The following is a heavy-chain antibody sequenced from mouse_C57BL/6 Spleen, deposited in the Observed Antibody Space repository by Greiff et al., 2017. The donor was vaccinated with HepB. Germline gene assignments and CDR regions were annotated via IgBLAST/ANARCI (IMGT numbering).Heavy chain of an antibody. Sequence: VQLQQSGPGLVAPSQSLSITCTVSGFSLTSYAISWVRQPPGKGLEWLGVIWTGGGTNYNSALKSRLSISKDNTKSQVFLKMHSLQTDDTARYYCALYYGYGGPVPYWGQGTLVTVSA. CDR2: IWTGGGT. J-gene: IGHJ3*01. CDR1: GFSLTSYA. D-gene: IGHD2-2*01. CDR3: ALYYGYGGPVPY. V-gene: IGHV2-9-1*01.